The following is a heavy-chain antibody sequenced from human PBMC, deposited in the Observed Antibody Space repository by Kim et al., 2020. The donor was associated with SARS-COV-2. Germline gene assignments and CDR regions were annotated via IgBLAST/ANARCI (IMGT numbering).Heavy chain of an antibody. D-gene: IGHD6-6*01. CDR3: ARDPYSSSPGWFDP. Sequence: AVSVKSQITINPDTSKNQFSLQLNSVTPEDTAVYYCARDPYSSSPGWFDPWGQGTLVTVSS. V-gene: IGHV6-1*01. J-gene: IGHJ5*02.